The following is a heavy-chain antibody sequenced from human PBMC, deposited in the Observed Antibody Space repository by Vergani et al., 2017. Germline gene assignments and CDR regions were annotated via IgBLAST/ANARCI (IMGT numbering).Heavy chain of an antibody. J-gene: IGHJ6*02. V-gene: IGHV4-31*03. CDR3: ARDRGGSGYDWSGHYYYGMDV. Sequence: QLQLQESGPGLVKPSETLSLTCTVSGGSISSGGYYWSWIRQHPGKGLEWIGYIYYSGSTYYNPSLKSRVTISVDTSKNQFSLKLSSVTAADTAVYYCARDRGGSGYDWSGHYYYGMDVWGQGTTVTVSS. CDR1: GGSISSGGYY. D-gene: IGHD5-12*01. CDR2: IYYSGST.